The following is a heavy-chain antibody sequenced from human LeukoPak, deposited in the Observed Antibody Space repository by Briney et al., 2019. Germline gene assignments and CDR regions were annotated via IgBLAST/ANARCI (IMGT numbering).Heavy chain of an antibody. CDR1: GYTFTSYA. Sequence: ASVKVSCKASGYTFTSYAMHWVRQAPGQRLEWMGWINAGNGNTKYSQEFQGRVTITRDTSASTAYMELSSLRSEDMAVYYCARTRRGLRYFDWPYFDYWGQGTLVTVSS. V-gene: IGHV1-3*03. CDR3: ARTRRGLRYFDWPYFDY. D-gene: IGHD3-9*01. CDR2: INAGNGNT. J-gene: IGHJ4*02.